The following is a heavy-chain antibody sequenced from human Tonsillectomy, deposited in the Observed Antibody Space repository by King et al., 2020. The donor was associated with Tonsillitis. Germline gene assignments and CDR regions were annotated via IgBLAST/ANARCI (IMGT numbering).Heavy chain of an antibody. Sequence: VQLVESGGGVVQPGTSLRLSCAASGFTFSTYDMHWVRQPPGKGLEWVALISYHGSDKYYADSVKGRFTISRDNSKNILHLQINSLRVEDTAVYYCVRGSDCTLIGYLYWGQGTLVTVSS. CDR3: VRGSDCTLIGYLY. CDR1: GFTFSTYD. J-gene: IGHJ4*02. V-gene: IGHV3-30*04. D-gene: IGHD3-9*01. CDR2: ISYHGSDK.